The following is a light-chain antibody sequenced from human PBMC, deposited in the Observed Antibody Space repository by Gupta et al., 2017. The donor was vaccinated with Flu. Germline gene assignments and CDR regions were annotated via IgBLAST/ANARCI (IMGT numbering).Light chain of an antibody. V-gene: IGLV3-10*01. CDR1: ALPKKY. J-gene: IGLJ1*01. CDR3: YSTDSSGNHRSV. CDR2: EDS. Sequence: SYELTQPPSVAVSPGQTARITCSGDALPKKYAYWYQQKSGQAPVLVIYEDSKRPSGIPEIFSGSSSGTMATLTISEAQVEDETDYYCYSTDSSGNHRSVFGTGTKVTVL.